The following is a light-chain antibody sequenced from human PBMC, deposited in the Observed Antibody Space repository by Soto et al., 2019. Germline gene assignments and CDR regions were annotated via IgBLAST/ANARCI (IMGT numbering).Light chain of an antibody. CDR3: QQYNNWPPHT. J-gene: IGKJ2*01. CDR1: QSVTNN. Sequence: EIVMTQSPATLSVSPGERATLSCRASQSVTNNLAWYQHKPGQVPRLLIYGASTRATGIPARFSGSGSGTDFTLTISSLQSEDFAVYYCQQYNNWPPHTFGQGTKVDIK. V-gene: IGKV3-15*01. CDR2: GAS.